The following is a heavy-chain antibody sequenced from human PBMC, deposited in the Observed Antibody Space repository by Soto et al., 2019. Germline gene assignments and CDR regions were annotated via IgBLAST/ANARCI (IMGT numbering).Heavy chain of an antibody. J-gene: IGHJ4*02. CDR1: GFTFSSYW. CDR2: IKKDGSDK. D-gene: IGHD3-16*01. Sequence: PGGSLRLSCAASGFTFSSYWMSWVRQAPGKELEWVANIKKDGSDKYYVDSVKGRFTISRDNSKNSLYLQMNSLRVEDTAVYYCAKDLHWGASDYWGQGTLVTVSS. V-gene: IGHV3-7*01. CDR3: AKDLHWGASDY.